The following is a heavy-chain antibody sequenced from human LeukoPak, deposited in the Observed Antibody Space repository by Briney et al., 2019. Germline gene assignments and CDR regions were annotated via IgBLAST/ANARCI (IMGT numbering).Heavy chain of an antibody. J-gene: IGHJ4*02. CDR2: INPLSGGT. Sequence: ASVRVSCEASGYTFTAYYFHWVRQAPGQGLEWMGWINPLSGGTNYAQKFQGRVTMTRDTSISTAYMELSSLTSDDTAVYFCARVSGPVASYFDYWGQGTMVTVSS. V-gene: IGHV1-2*02. D-gene: IGHD5-12*01. CDR3: ARVSGPVASYFDY. CDR1: GYTFTAYY.